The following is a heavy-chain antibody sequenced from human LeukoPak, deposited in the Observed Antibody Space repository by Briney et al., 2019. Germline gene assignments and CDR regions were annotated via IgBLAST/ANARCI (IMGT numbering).Heavy chain of an antibody. CDR1: GFTFSSYG. V-gene: IGHV3-33*01. CDR3: ARDLDFDY. J-gene: IGHJ4*02. CDR2: IWYDGSKK. Sequence: GGSLGLSCAASGFTFSSYGMHWVRQAPGKGLEWVAVIWYDGSKKYYADSVKGRFTISRDNSKNTLYLQMNSLRAEDTAVYYCARDLDFDYWGQGTLVTVSS.